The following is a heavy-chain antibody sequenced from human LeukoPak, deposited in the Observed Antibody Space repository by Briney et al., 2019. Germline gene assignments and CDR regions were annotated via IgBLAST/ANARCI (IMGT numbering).Heavy chain of an antibody. J-gene: IGHJ3*02. Sequence: GGSLRLSCAASGFTFSNSAMSWVRQAPGKGLEWVSAISASSVSTYYADSVKGRFTISRDNSENTLYLQMNSLRAEDTAVYYCAKALDACDIWGQGTMVTVSP. V-gene: IGHV3-23*01. CDR3: AKALDACDI. CDR1: GFTFSNSA. CDR2: ISASSVST.